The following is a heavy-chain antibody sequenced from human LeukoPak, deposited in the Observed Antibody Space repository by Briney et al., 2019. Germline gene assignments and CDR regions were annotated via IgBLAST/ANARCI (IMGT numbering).Heavy chain of an antibody. D-gene: IGHD3-3*01. Sequence: PSETLSLTCAVYGGSFSGYYWSWIRQPPGKGLEWIGSIYYSGSTYYNPSLKSRVTISVDTSKNQFSLKLSSVTAADTAVYYCARHGRNYDFWSGYYVGYYYYGMDVWGQGTTVTVSS. CDR1: GGSFSGYY. V-gene: IGHV4-34*01. CDR2: IYYSGST. J-gene: IGHJ6*02. CDR3: ARHGRNYDFWSGYYVGYYYYGMDV.